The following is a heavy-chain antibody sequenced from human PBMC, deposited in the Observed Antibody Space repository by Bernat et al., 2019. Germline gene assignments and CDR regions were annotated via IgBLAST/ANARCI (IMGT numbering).Heavy chain of an antibody. CDR2: IYSGGST. Sequence: EVQLVESGGGLIQPGGSLRLSCAASGFTVSSNYMSWVRQAPGKGLEWVSVIYSGGSTYYADSVKGRFTISRDNSKNTLYLQMNSLRAEDMAVYYCARDHPGGTGYYYYMDVWGKGTTVTVSS. D-gene: IGHD1-1*01. J-gene: IGHJ6*03. V-gene: IGHV3-53*01. CDR1: GFTVSSNY. CDR3: ARDHPGGTGYYYYMDV.